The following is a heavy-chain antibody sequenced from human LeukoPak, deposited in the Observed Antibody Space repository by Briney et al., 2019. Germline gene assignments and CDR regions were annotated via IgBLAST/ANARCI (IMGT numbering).Heavy chain of an antibody. D-gene: IGHD3-22*01. CDR3: ARDYYDSSGYQYYFDY. V-gene: IGHV3-33*08. Sequence: GGSLRLSCAASGFTFSSFWMTWVRQAPGKGLEWVAVIWYDGSNKYYADSVKGRFTISRDNSKNTLYLQMNSLRAEDTAVYYCARDYYDSSGYQYYFDYWGQGTLVTVSS. CDR2: IWYDGSNK. CDR1: GFTFSSFW. J-gene: IGHJ4*02.